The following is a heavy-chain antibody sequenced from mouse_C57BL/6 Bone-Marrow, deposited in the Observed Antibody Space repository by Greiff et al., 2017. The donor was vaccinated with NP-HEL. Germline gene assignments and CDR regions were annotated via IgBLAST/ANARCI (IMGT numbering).Heavy chain of an antibody. CDR1: GFTFSSYG. CDR3: ARGLWLRRGYFDY. D-gene: IGHD2-2*01. CDR2: ISSGGSYT. V-gene: IGHV5-6*01. J-gene: IGHJ2*01. Sequence: EVQLVESGGDLVKPGGSLKLSCAASGFTFSSYGMSWVRQTPDKRLEWVATISSGGSYTYYPDSVKGRFTISRDNAKNTLYLQMSSLKSEDTAMYYCARGLWLRRGYFDYWGQGTTLTVSS.